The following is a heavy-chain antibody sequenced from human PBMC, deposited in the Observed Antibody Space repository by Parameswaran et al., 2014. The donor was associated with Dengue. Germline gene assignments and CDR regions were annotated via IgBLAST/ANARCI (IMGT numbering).Heavy chain of an antibody. V-gene: IGHV3-21*01. D-gene: IGHD2-2*01. J-gene: IGHJ6*02. Sequence: VRQMPGKGLEWVSSISSSSSYIYYADSVKGRFTISRDNAKNSLYLQMNSLRAEDTAVYYCARHKYVGCSSTSCYEGDYYYYGMDVWGQGTTVTVSS. CDR2: ISSSSSYI. CDR3: ARHKYVGCSSTSCYEGDYYYYGMDV.